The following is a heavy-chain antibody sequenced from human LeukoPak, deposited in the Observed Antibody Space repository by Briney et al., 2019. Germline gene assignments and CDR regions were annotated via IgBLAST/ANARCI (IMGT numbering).Heavy chain of an antibody. J-gene: IGHJ5*02. CDR2: INPNSGDT. Sequence: VASVKVSCKASGYTFTGYYMHWVRQAPGQGLEWMGWINPNSGDTNYAQKFQGRVTMTRDTSISTAYMELSRLRSDDTAVYYCARDTHFVVVVPSTVEGFDPWGQGTLVTVSS. V-gene: IGHV1-2*02. CDR1: GYTFTGYY. CDR3: ARDTHFVVVVPSTVEGFDP. D-gene: IGHD2-15*01.